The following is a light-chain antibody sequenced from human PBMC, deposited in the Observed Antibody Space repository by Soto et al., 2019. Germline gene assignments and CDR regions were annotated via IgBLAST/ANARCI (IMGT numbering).Light chain of an antibody. CDR2: DVT. J-gene: IGLJ1*01. CDR3: CSYAGSYTDV. V-gene: IGLV2-11*01. CDR1: SSDVGDYNY. Sequence: QSALTQPRSVSGSPGQSVTISCTGTSSDVGDYNYVSWYQQHPGKAPKLMIYDVTKRPSGVPDRFSGSKSGNTASLTISGLQAEDEADYYCCSYAGSYTDVFGTGTQLTVL.